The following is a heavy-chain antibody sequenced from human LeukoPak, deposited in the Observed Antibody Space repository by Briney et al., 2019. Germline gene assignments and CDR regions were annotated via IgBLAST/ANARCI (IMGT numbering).Heavy chain of an antibody. CDR2: IAPSDSYT. CDR1: GYSFTTYW. D-gene: IGHD2-21*02. Sequence: GESLRISRKGSGYSFTTYWISWVRQLPGKGLEWMGRIAPSDSYTYYSPSFQGHVTISADKSINTAYLQWTSLWASYTAMYYCARRLASCGGDCYSFDYWGQGTLVTVSS. J-gene: IGHJ4*02. CDR3: ARRLASCGGDCYSFDY. V-gene: IGHV5-10-1*01.